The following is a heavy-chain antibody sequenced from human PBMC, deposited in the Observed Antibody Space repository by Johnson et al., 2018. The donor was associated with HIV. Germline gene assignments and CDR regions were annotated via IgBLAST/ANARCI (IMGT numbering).Heavy chain of an antibody. V-gene: IGHV3-30*18. J-gene: IGHJ3*02. CDR2: ISYDGSNK. Sequence: QVQLVESGGGLVKPGGSLRLSCAASRFIFSDYYMSWIRQAPGKGLEWVAVISYDGSNKYYADSVKGRFTISRDNSKNTLYLQMNSLRAEDTAVYYCAKVRRGSSWYIAFDIWGQGTMVTVSS. CDR1: RFIFSDYY. CDR3: AKVRRGSSWYIAFDI. D-gene: IGHD6-13*01.